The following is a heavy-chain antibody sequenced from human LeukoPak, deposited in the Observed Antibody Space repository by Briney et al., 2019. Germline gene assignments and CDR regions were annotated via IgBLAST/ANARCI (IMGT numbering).Heavy chain of an antibody. J-gene: IGHJ3*02. D-gene: IGHD3-10*01. CDR1: GYSFTGYY. V-gene: IGHV1-2*04. CDR2: INPNSGGT. CDR3: ARPRRFGELYEGLDI. Sequence: GASVKVSCKASGYSFTGYYMHWVRQAPGQGLEWMGWINPNSGGTKYAQKFQGWVTMTRDTSSSTAYMELSRLRSDDTAVYYCARPRRFGELYEGLDIWGQGTMVTVSS.